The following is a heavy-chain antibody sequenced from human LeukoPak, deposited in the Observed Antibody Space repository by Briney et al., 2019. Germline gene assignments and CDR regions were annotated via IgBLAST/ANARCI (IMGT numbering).Heavy chain of an antibody. CDR3: ARELGTGMVYFDC. CDR2: MYSGGTT. D-gene: IGHD5-18*01. Sequence: GGSLRLSCAASGLTVSSNYMSWVRQAPGKGLEWVSVMYSGGTTYYADSVKGRFTISRDNSKNTLYLQMSSPRAEDTAVYYCARELGTGMVYFDCWGQGTLVTVSS. V-gene: IGHV3-53*01. J-gene: IGHJ4*02. CDR1: GLTVSSNY.